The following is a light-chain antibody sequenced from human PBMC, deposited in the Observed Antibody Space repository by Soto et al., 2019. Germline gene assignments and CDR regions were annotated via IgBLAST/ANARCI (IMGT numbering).Light chain of an antibody. CDR2: AAA. J-gene: IGKJ1*01. V-gene: IGKV1-39*01. CDR3: QQSYSTPGLT. Sequence: DIQMTQSPSSLSASVGDRVTITCRASQSISSYLNSYQQKPGKAPKLLIYAAASLQSGVPSRFSGSGSPTDFALTISSLQPEDFATYYCQQSYSTPGLTFGQGTKVQIK. CDR1: QSISSY.